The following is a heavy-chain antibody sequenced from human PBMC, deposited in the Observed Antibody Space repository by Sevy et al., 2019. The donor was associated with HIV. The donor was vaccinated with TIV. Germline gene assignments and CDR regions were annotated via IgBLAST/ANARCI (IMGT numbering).Heavy chain of an antibody. CDR1: GYSFTSYW. CDR2: IYPGDSDT. D-gene: IGHD3-22*01. Sequence: GESLKISCKGSGYSFTSYWIGWVRQMPGKGLEWMGIIYPGDSDTRYSPSFQGQVTISADKSISTAYLQWSSLKASDTATYYCARTIPTQEYDSSGYSDGFDYWGQGTLVTVSS. CDR3: ARTIPTQEYDSSGYSDGFDY. V-gene: IGHV5-51*01. J-gene: IGHJ4*02.